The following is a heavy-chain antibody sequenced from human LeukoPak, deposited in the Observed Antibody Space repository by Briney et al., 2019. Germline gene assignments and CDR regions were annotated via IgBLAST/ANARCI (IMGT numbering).Heavy chain of an antibody. CDR1: GGSFSGYY. Sequence: SETLSLTCAVYGGSFSGYYWSWIRQPPGKGLEWIGEIDHSGTTNYKSSLQSRVTISVDTYKNQFSLKLSSVTAADTAIYYCASYCSGGSCPAPFWFDPWGQGTLVTVSS. J-gene: IGHJ5*02. CDR2: IDHSGTT. CDR3: ASYCSGGSCPAPFWFDP. D-gene: IGHD2-15*01. V-gene: IGHV4-34*01.